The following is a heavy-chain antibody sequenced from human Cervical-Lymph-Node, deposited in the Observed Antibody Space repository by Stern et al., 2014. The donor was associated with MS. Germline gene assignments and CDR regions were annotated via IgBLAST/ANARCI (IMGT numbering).Heavy chain of an antibody. V-gene: IGHV5-51*01. D-gene: IGHD3-3*01. CDR3: ARGYYDFWSGYLDY. Sequence: EVQLVQSGAEVKKPGESLKISCKGSGYSFTSYWIGWVRQMPGKSLEWMGIIYPGDSDTRYSPSFHRQVTISTPKSICTAYLQWSSLKASDTAMYYCARGYYDFWSGYLDYWGQGTLVTVSS. CDR2: IYPGDSDT. J-gene: IGHJ4*02. CDR1: GYSFTSYW.